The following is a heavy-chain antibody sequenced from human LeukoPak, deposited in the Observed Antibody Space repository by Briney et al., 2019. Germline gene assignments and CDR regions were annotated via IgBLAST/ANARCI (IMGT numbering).Heavy chain of an antibody. CDR2: MNPNSGNT. V-gene: IGHV1-8*01. CDR3: ARGKTGTSLWFGPPDY. D-gene: IGHD3-10*01. J-gene: IGHJ4*02. CDR1: GYTFTSYD. Sequence: ASVKVSCKASGYTFTSYDINWVRQATGQGLEWMGWMNPNSGNTGYAQKFQGRVTMTRNTSISTAYMELSSLRSEDTAVYYCARGKTGTSLWFGPPDYWGQGTLVTVSS.